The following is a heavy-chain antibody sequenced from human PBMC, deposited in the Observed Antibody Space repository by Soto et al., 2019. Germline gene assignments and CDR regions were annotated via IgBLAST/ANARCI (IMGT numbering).Heavy chain of an antibody. CDR2: IVFGSGNT. J-gene: IGHJ3*02. CDR3: AADGLTYSSDSSGYYFDGFDT. CDR1: GLTFIDSA. D-gene: IGHD3-22*01. V-gene: IGHV1-58*01. Sequence: SVKVSCKASGLTFIDSAVQWVRQTRGHRLEWIGWIVFGSGNTNYAQEFQGRVTITRDMSTNTVYMEMSSLRSEDSAVFYCAADGLTYSSDSSGYYFDGFDTWGQGTMVTVSS.